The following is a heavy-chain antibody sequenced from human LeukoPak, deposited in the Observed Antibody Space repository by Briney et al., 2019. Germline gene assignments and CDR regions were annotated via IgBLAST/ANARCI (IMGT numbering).Heavy chain of an antibody. V-gene: IGHV4-61*08. CDR2: IYYSGST. Sequence: PSETLSLTCTVSGGSISSGDYYWSWIRQPPGTGLEWIGYIYYSGSTNYNPSLKSRVTISVDTSKNQFSLKLSSATAADTAVYYCARAHGDYAKWFDPWGQGTLVTVSS. CDR3: ARAHGDYAKWFDP. D-gene: IGHD4-17*01. J-gene: IGHJ5*02. CDR1: GGSISSGDYY.